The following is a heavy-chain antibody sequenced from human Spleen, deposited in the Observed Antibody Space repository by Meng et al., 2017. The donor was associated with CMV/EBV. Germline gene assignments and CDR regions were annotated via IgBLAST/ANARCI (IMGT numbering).Heavy chain of an antibody. Sequence: GGSLRLSCAASGINFSSHSMNWVRQAPGKGLEWVSSTSSRSAYIYYADSVKGRFTISRDNAKNSLYLQMNSLRAEDTAVYYCARDATLPDYWGQGTLVTVSS. CDR1: GINFSSHS. CDR3: ARDATLPDY. J-gene: IGHJ4*02. V-gene: IGHV3-21*01. D-gene: IGHD2-2*01. CDR2: TSSRSAYI.